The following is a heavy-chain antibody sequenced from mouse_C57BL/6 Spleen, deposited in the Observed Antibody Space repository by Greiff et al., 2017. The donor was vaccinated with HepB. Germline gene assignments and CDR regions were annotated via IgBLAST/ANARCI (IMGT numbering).Heavy chain of an antibody. J-gene: IGHJ3*01. D-gene: IGHD2-3*01. V-gene: IGHV1-39*01. Sequence: EVKLMESGPELVKPGASVKISCKASGYSFTDYNMNWVKQSNGKSLEWIGVINPNYGTTSYNQKFKGKATLTVDQSSSTAYMQLNSLTSEDSAVYYCARFPIYDGYYARFAYWGQGTLVTVSA. CDR3: ARFPIYDGYYARFAY. CDR1: GYSFTDYN. CDR2: INPNYGTT.